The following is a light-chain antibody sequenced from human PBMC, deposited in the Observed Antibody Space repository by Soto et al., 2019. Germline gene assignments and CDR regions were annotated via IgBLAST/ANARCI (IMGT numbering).Light chain of an antibody. CDR3: QQYGSSPR. CDR1: QSVSSFY. J-gene: IGKJ5*01. V-gene: IGKV3-20*01. Sequence: EIELTQSPGTLSLSPGERATLSCRASQSVSSFYLAWYQQKPGQAPRLVIFGASSRATGIPDRFSGSGSGTDFTLTISRLEPEDFAVYYCQQYGSSPRFGQGTRL. CDR2: GAS.